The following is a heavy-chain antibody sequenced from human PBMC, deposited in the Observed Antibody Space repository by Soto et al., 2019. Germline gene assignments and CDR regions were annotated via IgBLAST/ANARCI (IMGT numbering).Heavy chain of an antibody. CDR3: ARGGAMGVDY. CDR2: VYFDGITT. CDR1: GFTFNTHW. V-gene: IGHV3-74*01. D-gene: IGHD1-26*01. Sequence: GGSLRLSCTASGFTFNTHWMHWVRQAPGKGLVWVSRVYFDGITTNYADSVKGRLTVSRDNAKNTVYLHVNTLRDEDTAVYYCARGGAMGVDYWGQGTLVTVSS. J-gene: IGHJ4*02.